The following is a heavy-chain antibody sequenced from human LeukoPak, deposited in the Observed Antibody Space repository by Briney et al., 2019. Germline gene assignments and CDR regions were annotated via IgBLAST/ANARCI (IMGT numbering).Heavy chain of an antibody. CDR3: AKDLKRGWELLVAHGAFDI. CDR2: ISGSGGST. V-gene: IGHV3-23*01. CDR1: GFTFSSYA. J-gene: IGHJ3*02. D-gene: IGHD1-26*01. Sequence: GGSLRLSCAASGFTFSSYAMSWVRQAPGKGLEWVSAISGSGGSTYYADSVKGRFTISRDNSKNTLYLQMNSLRAEDTAVYYCAKDLKRGWELLVAHGAFDIWGQGTMVTVSS.